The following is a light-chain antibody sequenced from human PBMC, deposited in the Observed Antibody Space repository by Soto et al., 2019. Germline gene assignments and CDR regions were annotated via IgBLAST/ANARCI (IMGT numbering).Light chain of an antibody. CDR2: DND. CDR3: GAWDGSLDTQV. CDR1: SSNIGNNY. J-gene: IGLJ2*01. V-gene: IGLV1-51*01. Sequence: QSVLTQPPSVSAAPGQKVTISCSGSSSNIGNNYVSWYQQLPGTVPKLLIYDNDKRPSGIPDRFSGSKSGTSATLGIIGLQTGDEAEYYCGAWDGSLDTQVFGGGTKLTVL.